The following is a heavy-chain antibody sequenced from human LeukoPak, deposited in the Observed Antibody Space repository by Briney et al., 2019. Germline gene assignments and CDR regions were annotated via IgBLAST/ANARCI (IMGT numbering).Heavy chain of an antibody. V-gene: IGHV1-2*02. J-gene: IGHJ4*02. CDR1: GYTFTGYY. Sequence: ASVKVSCRASGYTFTGYYMHWVRQAPGQRLEWMGWINPHSGGTNYAQKFQGRVTMTRDTSISTAYMDLSRLRSDDTAVYYCARGRSLYFDYWGQGTLVTVSS. CDR2: INPHSGGT. CDR3: ARGRSLYFDY.